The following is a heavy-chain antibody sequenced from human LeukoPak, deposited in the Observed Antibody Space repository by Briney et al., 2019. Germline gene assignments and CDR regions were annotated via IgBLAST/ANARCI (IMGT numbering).Heavy chain of an antibody. CDR3: AKVVGDYYGSGSPDAFDI. D-gene: IGHD3-10*01. J-gene: IGHJ3*02. Sequence: GGSLRLSCAASGFTFSSYDMSWVRQAPGKGLEWVSAISGSGGSTYYADFVKGRFNISRDNSKHTTYMQMSSLRAEDMAVYYCAKVVGDYYGSGSPDAFDIWGQGTMVTVSS. V-gene: IGHV3-23*01. CDR2: ISGSGGST. CDR1: GFTFSSYD.